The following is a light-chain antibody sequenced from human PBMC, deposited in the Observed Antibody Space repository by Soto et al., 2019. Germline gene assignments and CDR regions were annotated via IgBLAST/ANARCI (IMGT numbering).Light chain of an antibody. J-gene: IGKJ1*01. CDR2: DAS. CDR3: QQYGSAWT. CDR1: QSVSSY. Sequence: EIVLTQSPATLSLSPGERATLSCRASQSVSSYLAWYQQKPGQAPRLLIYDASNRATGIPARFSGSGSGTDFTLTISRLEPEDFAVYYCQQYGSAWTFGQGTKVDI. V-gene: IGKV3-11*01.